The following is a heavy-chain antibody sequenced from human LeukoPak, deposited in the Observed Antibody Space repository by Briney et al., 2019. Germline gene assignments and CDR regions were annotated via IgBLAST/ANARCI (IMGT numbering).Heavy chain of an antibody. D-gene: IGHD2-8*01. CDR3: ARDPPWGVDIFDY. J-gene: IGHJ4*02. CDR2: IRYDESNR. V-gene: IGHV3-30*02. Sequence: PGGSLRLSCAASGFTFSNYGMHWVRQAPGKGLEWVAFIRYDESNRYYADSVKGRFTISRDNAKNSLYLQMNSLRAEDTAVYYCARDPPWGVDIFDYWGQGTLVTVSS. CDR1: GFTFSNYG.